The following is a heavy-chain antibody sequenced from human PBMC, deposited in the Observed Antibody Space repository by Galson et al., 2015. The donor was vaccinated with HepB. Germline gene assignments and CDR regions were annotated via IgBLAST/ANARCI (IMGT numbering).Heavy chain of an antibody. CDR1: GFTFSTYA. CDR3: AKAPHYYDRPYYFDY. J-gene: IGHJ4*02. D-gene: IGHD3-22*01. V-gene: IGHV3-23*01. Sequence: SLRLSCAASGFTFSTYAISWIRQAPGKGLEWVSAISGSGGSTYYADSVKGRFTISRDNSKNTLYLQMNSLRAEDTAVYYCAKAPHYYDRPYYFDYWGQGTLVTVSS. CDR2: ISGSGGST.